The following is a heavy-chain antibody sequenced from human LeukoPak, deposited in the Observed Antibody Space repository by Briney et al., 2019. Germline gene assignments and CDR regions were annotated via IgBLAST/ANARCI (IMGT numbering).Heavy chain of an antibody. CDR1: GYTFTSYD. CDR2: MNPNSGNT. Sequence: GASVKVSCKASGYTFTSYDINWVRQATGQGLEWMGWMNPNSGNTGYAQKFQGRVTMTRNTSISTAYMELSSLRSEDTAVYYCARLTYYDFWSGYYSTGLGYYYYGMDVWGQGTTVTVSS. V-gene: IGHV1-8*01. CDR3: ARLTYYDFWSGYYSTGLGYYYYGMDV. D-gene: IGHD3-3*01. J-gene: IGHJ6*02.